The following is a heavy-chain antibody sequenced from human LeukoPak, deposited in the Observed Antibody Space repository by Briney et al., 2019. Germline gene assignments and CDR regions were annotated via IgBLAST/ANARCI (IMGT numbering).Heavy chain of an antibody. CDR3: AKDPVVVVAAKPAGYY. Sequence: GGSLRLSCAASGFTFSSYAMSWARQAPGKGLEWVSAISGSGGSTYYADSVKGRFTISRDNSKNTLYLQMNSLRAEDTAVYYCAKDPVVVVAAKPAGYYWGQGTLVTVSS. D-gene: IGHD2-15*01. J-gene: IGHJ4*02. CDR2: ISGSGGST. CDR1: GFTFSSYA. V-gene: IGHV3-23*01.